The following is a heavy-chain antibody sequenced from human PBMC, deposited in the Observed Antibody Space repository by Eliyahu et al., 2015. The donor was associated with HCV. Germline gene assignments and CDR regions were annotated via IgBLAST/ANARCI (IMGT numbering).Heavy chain of an antibody. CDR2: IYYSGST. V-gene: IGHV4-31*03. Sequence: QVQLQESGPGLVXPSQTLSLTCTVSXXSXSSGGYYWSWIRQHPGKGLEWIGYIYYSGSTYYNPSLKSRVTISVDTSKNQFSLKLSSVTAADTAVYYCAREGWEGYYFDYWGQGTLVTVSS. CDR3: AREGWEGYYFDY. CDR1: XXSXSSGGYY. J-gene: IGHJ4*02. D-gene: IGHD1-26*01.